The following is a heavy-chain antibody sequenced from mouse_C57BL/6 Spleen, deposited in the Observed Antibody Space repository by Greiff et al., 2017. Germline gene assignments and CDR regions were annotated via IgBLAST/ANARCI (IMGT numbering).Heavy chain of an antibody. Sequence: VQLQQSGTELVKPGASVKLSCKASGYTFTSYWMHWVKQRPGQGLEWIGNINPSNGGTNYNEKFKSKATLTVDKSSSTAYMQLRSLTAEDSAVYYCARDDGYYDYYAMDYWGQGTSVTVSS. J-gene: IGHJ4*01. CDR1: GYTFTSYW. CDR3: ARDDGYYDYYAMDY. D-gene: IGHD2-3*01. V-gene: IGHV1-53*01. CDR2: INPSNGGT.